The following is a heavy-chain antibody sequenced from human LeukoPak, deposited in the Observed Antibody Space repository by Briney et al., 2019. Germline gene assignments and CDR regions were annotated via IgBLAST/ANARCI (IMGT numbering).Heavy chain of an antibody. Sequence: ASVKVSCKASGYTFTGYYMHWVRQAPGQGLEWMGWINPNSGGTNYAQKFQGRVTMTRDTSISTAYMELSRLRSDDTAVYYCARGDCSSTSCYTDIGYYYYYYMDVWGKGTTGTVS. D-gene: IGHD2-2*02. V-gene: IGHV1-2*02. J-gene: IGHJ6*03. CDR3: ARGDCSSTSCYTDIGYYYYYYMDV. CDR1: GYTFTGYY. CDR2: INPNSGGT.